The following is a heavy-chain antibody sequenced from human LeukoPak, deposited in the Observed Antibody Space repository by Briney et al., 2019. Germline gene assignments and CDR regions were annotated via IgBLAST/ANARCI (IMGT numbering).Heavy chain of an antibody. CDR1: GGSFSGYY. CDR2: INHSGST. CDR3: ARAYSSSWYFNWFDP. V-gene: IGHV4-34*01. D-gene: IGHD6-13*01. J-gene: IGHJ5*02. Sequence: PSETLSLTCAVYGGSFSGYYWSWIRQPPGKGLEWIGEINHSGSTNYNPSLKSRVTISVDTSKNQFSLKLSSVTAADAAVYYCARAYSSSWYFNWFDPWGQGTLVTVSS.